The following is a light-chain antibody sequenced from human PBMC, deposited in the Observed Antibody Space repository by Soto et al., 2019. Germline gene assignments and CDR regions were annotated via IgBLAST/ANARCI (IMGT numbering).Light chain of an antibody. J-gene: IGKJ4*01. CDR3: QQYGSSPFT. Sequence: EIVLTQSPGTLSVSPGERATLSCRASQSVSSSYLAWYQQKPGQAPRLLIYGASSRATGIPDRFSGSGSGTDCTLTISRLEPEDFAVYYCQQYGSSPFTFGGGTKVEIK. CDR1: QSVSSSY. V-gene: IGKV3-20*01. CDR2: GAS.